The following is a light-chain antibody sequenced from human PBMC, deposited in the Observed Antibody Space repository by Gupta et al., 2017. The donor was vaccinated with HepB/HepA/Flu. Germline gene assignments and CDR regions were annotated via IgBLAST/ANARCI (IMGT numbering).Light chain of an antibody. Sequence: SYELTQPPSVSVSPGQTASITCSGDKLGNKYVCWYQRKPGRSPVLVIYQDNKRPSGIPERFSGSNSGNTATLTISGTQAMDEADYYCQAWDSSTLFGGGIKLTVL. J-gene: IGLJ2*01. V-gene: IGLV3-1*01. CDR1: KLGNKY. CDR2: QDN. CDR3: QAWDSSTL.